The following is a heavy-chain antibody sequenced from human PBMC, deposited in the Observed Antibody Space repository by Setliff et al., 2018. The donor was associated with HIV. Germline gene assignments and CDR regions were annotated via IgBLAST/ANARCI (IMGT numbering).Heavy chain of an antibody. Sequence: GGSLRLSCAASGFIFSSYAMHWVRQTPGKGLEWVAFISYEGSRKNYADSVKGRFTISRDNSKNTVYLQMNSLRAEDTAVYYCARDEAIEGALTYFDLWGRGTLVTVSS. V-gene: IGHV3-30-3*01. CDR2: ISYEGSRK. J-gene: IGHJ2*01. CDR3: ARDEAIEGALTYFDL. CDR1: GFIFSSYA. D-gene: IGHD1-26*01.